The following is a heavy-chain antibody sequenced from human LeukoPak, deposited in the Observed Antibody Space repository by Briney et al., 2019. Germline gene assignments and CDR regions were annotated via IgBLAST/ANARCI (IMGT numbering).Heavy chain of an antibody. V-gene: IGHV3-21*01. Sequence: GGSLRLSCAASGFTFSSYSMNWVRQAPGKGLEWVSSISSSSYIYYADSVKGRFTISRDNAKNSLYLQMNSLRAEDTAVYYCARGRQQLVQFDYWGQGTLVTVSS. J-gene: IGHJ4*02. CDR1: GFTFSSYS. CDR3: ARGRQQLVQFDY. D-gene: IGHD6-13*01. CDR2: ISSSSYI.